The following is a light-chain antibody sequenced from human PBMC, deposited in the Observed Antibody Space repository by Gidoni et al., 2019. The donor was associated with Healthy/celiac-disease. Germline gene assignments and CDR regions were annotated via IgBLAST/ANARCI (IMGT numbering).Light chain of an antibody. J-gene: IGKJ1*01. Sequence: DIQMTQSPSSLSASVGDRVTITCRESQSISSYLNWYQHKPGKAPKLLIYAASSLQSGVPSRFSGSGSGTDFTLTISSLQPEDFATYYCQQSYSTPWTFGQGTQVEIK. CDR3: QQSYSTPWT. CDR1: QSISSY. V-gene: IGKV1-39*01. CDR2: AAS.